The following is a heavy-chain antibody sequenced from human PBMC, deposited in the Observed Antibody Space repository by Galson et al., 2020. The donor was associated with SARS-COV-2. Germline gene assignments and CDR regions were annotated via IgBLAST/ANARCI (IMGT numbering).Heavy chain of an antibody. CDR2: TYYRPKWNN. D-gene: IGHD2-2*01. CDR1: GDSVSSNTAS. J-gene: IGHJ4*02. V-gene: IGHV6-1*01. CDR3: ARSDSIVGSSSNFDY. Sequence: SQTLSLTRGISGDSVSSNTASWHWTRQSPSRGLEWLAMTYYRPKWNNDYSVSVKSRITINQDTSKNQFSLQLNSVTPEDTAVYYCARSDSIVGSSSNFDYWGQGTQVTVSS.